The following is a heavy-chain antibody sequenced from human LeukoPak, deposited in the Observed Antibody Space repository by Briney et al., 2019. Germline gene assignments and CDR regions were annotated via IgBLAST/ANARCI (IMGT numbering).Heavy chain of an antibody. D-gene: IGHD6-19*01. Sequence: PGGSLRLSCAASGLTFSSYWMSWVRQAPGKGLEWVANIKQDGGEKYYVDSVKGRFTISRDNAKNSLYLQMNSLRAEDTAVYYCARDSSGLPFDYWGQGTLVTVSS. J-gene: IGHJ4*02. V-gene: IGHV3-7*01. CDR2: IKQDGGEK. CDR3: ARDSSGLPFDY. CDR1: GLTFSSYW.